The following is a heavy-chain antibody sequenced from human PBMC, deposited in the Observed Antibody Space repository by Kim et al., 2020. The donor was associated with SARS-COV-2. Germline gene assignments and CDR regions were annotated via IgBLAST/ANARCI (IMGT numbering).Heavy chain of an antibody. J-gene: IGHJ4*01. V-gene: IGHV3-48*03. Sequence: ISYACLEKGRCTISRDTAKNEVYLQMSSLRVEDTAVYYCARDGRVSGLFDYWGHGTLVTVSS. CDR2: I. CDR3: ARDGRVSGLFDY. D-gene: IGHD1-26*01.